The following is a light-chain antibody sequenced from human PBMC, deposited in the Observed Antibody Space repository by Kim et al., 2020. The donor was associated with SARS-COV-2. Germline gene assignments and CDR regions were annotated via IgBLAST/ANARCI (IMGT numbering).Light chain of an antibody. CDR2: DAS. J-gene: IGKJ2*03. Sequence: SASVRDRVTITCRASQDIINPLRWYQHKPGKAPKLLIYDASNLETGVPSRFSGSGSGTSFTFTITSLQPEDVATYYCQQYEKLPYSFGQGTKLEI. CDR3: QQYEKLPYS. V-gene: IGKV1-33*01. CDR1: QDIINP.